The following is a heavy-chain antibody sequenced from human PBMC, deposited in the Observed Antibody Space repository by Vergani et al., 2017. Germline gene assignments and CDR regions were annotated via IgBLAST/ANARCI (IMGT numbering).Heavy chain of an antibody. CDR3: ARDTYDILTGYYLSHYYYYGMDV. V-gene: IGHV1-69*13. CDR2: IIPIFGTA. J-gene: IGHJ6*02. CDR1: GGTFSSYA. Sequence: QVQLVQSGAEVKKPGSSVKVSCKASGGTFSSYAISWVRQAPGQGLEWVGRIIPIFGTANYAQKFQGRVTITADASTSTAYMELSSLRSEDTDVYYCARDTYDILTGYYLSHYYYYGMDVWGQGTTVTVSS. D-gene: IGHD3-9*01.